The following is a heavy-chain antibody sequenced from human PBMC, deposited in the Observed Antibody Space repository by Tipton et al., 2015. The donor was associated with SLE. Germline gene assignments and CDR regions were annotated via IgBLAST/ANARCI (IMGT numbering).Heavy chain of an antibody. CDR2: IYTSGST. Sequence: TLSLTCTVSGGSISSGSYYWSWIRQPAGKGLEWIGYIYTSGSTNYNPSLKSRVTISVDTSKNQFSLKLSSVTAADTAVYYCARDWLYLDYGDYYYGMDVWGQGTTVTVSS. CDR1: GGSISSGSYY. D-gene: IGHD4-17*01. CDR3: ARDWLYLDYGDYYYGMDV. J-gene: IGHJ6*02. V-gene: IGHV4-61*09.